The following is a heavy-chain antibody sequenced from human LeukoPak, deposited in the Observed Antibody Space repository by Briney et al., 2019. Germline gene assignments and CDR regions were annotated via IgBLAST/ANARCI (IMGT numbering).Heavy chain of an antibody. V-gene: IGHV4-34*01. CDR3: ASGRSGNQLLYVY. CDR2: INHGGGT. Sequence: SETLSLTCAVYGRSFSGSYWTWIRQPPGKGLEWIGEINHGGGTDHNPSLKSRVTMSVDTSKNQISLQLTSVTAADTAVYYCASGRSGNQLLYVYWGQGTPVTVSS. D-gene: IGHD2-2*02. J-gene: IGHJ4*02. CDR1: GRSFSGSY.